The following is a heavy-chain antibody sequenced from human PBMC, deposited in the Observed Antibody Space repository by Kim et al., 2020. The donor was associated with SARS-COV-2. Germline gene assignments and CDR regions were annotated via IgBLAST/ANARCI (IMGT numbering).Heavy chain of an antibody. D-gene: IGHD4-17*01. J-gene: IGHJ6*02. CDR2: IIPILGIA. V-gene: IGHV1-69*02. CDR1: GGTFSSYT. CDR3: ARAIIDYRDGMDV. Sequence: SVKVSCKASGGTFSSYTISWVRQAPGQGLEWMGRIIPILGIANYAQKFQGRVTITADKSTSTAYMELSSLRSEDTAVYYCARAIIDYRDGMDVWGQGTTVTVSS.